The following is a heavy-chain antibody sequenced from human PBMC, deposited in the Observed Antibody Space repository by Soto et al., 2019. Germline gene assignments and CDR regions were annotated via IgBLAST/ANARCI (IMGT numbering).Heavy chain of an antibody. V-gene: IGHV4-31*03. D-gene: IGHD3-9*01. CDR3: ARDIRLTGDAFDI. CDR2: IYYSGST. Sequence: PSETLSLTCTVSGGSISSGGYYWSWIRQHPGKGLEWIGYIYYSGSTYYNPSLKSRVTISVDTSKNQFSLKLSSVTAADTAVYYCARDIRLTGDAFDIWGQGTMVTVSS. CDR1: GGSISSGGYY. J-gene: IGHJ3*02.